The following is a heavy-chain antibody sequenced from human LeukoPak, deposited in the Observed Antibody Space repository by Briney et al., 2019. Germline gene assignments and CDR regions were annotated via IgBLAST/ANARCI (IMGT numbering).Heavy chain of an antibody. Sequence: GGSLRLSCAASGFTFSNHWMHWVRQAPGKGLVWVSRINSVGNSTSYADSVKGRFTISRDNAKNTLYLQMNSLSAEDTAVYYCARRRYCSSTNCYGDWFDPWGQGTLVTVSS. CDR1: GFTFSNHW. CDR2: INSVGNST. J-gene: IGHJ5*02. V-gene: IGHV3-74*01. CDR3: ARRRYCSSTNCYGDWFDP. D-gene: IGHD2-2*01.